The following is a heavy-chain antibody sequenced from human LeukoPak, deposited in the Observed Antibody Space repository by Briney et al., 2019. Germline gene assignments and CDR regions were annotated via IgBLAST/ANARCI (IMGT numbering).Heavy chain of an antibody. D-gene: IGHD5-24*01. J-gene: IGHJ4*02. V-gene: IGHV4-39*07. CDR3: ARAGVGWLQLRAGEYFDY. Sequence: SETLSLTCTVSGGSISSSSYYWGWIRQPPGKGLEWIGSIYYSGSTYYNPSLKSRVTISVDTSKNQFSLKLSSVTAADTAVYYCARAGVGWLQLRAGEYFDYWGQGTLVTVSS. CDR2: IYYSGST. CDR1: GGSISSSSYY.